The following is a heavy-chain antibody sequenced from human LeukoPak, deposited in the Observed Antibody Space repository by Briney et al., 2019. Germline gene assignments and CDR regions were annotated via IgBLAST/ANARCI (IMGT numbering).Heavy chain of an antibody. V-gene: IGHV3-11*04. J-gene: IGHJ6*03. Sequence: TGGSLRLSCAASGFTFSDYYMSWIRQAPGKGLEWVSCISSSGSTIYYADSVKGRFTISRDNAKNSLYLQMNSLRAEDTAVYYCARVDSTLTHYHYFFMDVWGKGTPVTVSS. D-gene: IGHD2-2*01. CDR3: ARVDSTLTHYHYFFMDV. CDR2: ISSSGSTI. CDR1: GFTFSDYY.